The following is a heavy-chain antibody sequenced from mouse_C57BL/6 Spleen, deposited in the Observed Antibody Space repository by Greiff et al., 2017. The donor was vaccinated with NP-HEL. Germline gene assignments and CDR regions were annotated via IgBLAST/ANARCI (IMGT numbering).Heavy chain of an antibody. V-gene: IGHV1-69*01. CDR3: ARTQGRGYAMDY. J-gene: IGHJ4*01. CDR2: IDPSDSYT. Sequence: QVQLQQPGAELVMPGASVKLSCKASGYTFTSYWMHWVKQRPGQGLEWIGEIDPSDSYTNYNQKFKGKSTLTVDKSSSTAYMQLSSLTSEDSAVYYCARTQGRGYAMDYWGQGTSVTVSS. CDR1: GYTFTSYW.